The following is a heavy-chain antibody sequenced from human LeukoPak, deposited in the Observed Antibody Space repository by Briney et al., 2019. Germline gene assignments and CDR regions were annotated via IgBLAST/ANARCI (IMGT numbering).Heavy chain of an antibody. CDR1: GGPFSGYY. D-gene: IGHD3-10*01. CDR3: ARRLVRGVIGGYFDY. CDR2: INHSGST. J-gene: IGHJ4*02. Sequence: SETPSLTCAVYGGPFSGYYWSWIRQPPGKGLEWIGEINHSGSTNYNPSLKSRVTISVDTSKNEFSLKLSSVTAADTAVYYCARRLVRGVIGGYFDYWGQGTLVTVSS. V-gene: IGHV4-34*01.